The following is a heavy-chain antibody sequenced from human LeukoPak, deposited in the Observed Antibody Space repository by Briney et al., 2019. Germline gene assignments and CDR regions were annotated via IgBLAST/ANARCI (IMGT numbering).Heavy chain of an antibody. J-gene: IGHJ4*02. D-gene: IGHD2-15*01. CDR2: IYTSGST. V-gene: IGHV4-4*07. Sequence: SETLSLTCTVSGGSISSYYWSWIRQPAGKGLEWIGRIYTSGSTNYNPSPKSRVTISVDKSKNQFSLKLSSVTAADTAVYFCARGSSFDGYCSAGACDAGYYDSWGQGTPVTVSS. CDR3: ARGSSFDGYCSAGACDAGYYDS. CDR1: GGSISSYY.